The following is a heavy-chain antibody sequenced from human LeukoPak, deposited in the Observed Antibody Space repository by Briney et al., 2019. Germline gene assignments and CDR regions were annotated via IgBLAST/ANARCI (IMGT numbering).Heavy chain of an antibody. CDR2: ISAYNGNT. Sequence: GASVKVSCKASGYTFTGYYMHWVRQAPGQGLEWMGWISAYNGNTNYAQKLQGRVTMTTDTSTSTAYMELRSLRSDDTAVYYCASNNGWVGAPGPNWFDPWGQGTLVTVSS. D-gene: IGHD1-26*01. CDR1: GYTFTGYY. CDR3: ASNNGWVGAPGPNWFDP. V-gene: IGHV1-18*04. J-gene: IGHJ5*02.